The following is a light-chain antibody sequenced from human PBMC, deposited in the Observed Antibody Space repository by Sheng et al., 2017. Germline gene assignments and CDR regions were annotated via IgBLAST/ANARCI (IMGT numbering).Light chain of an antibody. CDR2: LNSDGSY. CDR1: SGPSSYA. V-gene: IGLV4-69*01. Sequence: HLVVTQSPSASASLGASVRLTCTLTSGPSSYAIAWHQQQPEKGPRFLMKLNSDGSYIKGDGIPDGFSGSSSGAERYLTISSLQSEDEADYYCQTWGTGIRVFGGGTKLTVL. CDR3: QTWGTGIRV. J-gene: IGLJ3*02.